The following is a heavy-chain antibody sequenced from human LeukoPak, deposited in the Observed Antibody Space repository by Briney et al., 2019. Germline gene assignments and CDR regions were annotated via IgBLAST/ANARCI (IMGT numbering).Heavy chain of an antibody. CDR2: INSDGSST. Sequence: GGSLRLSCVASGFSFSAYWMHWVRQAPGKGLMWVSHINSDGSSTRYADSVKGRFTISRDNAKNSLFLQMNSLRAEDTAVYYCARDFRFLEDYWGQGTLVTVSS. CDR3: ARDFRFLEDY. D-gene: IGHD3-3*01. J-gene: IGHJ4*02. CDR1: GFSFSAYW. V-gene: IGHV3-74*01.